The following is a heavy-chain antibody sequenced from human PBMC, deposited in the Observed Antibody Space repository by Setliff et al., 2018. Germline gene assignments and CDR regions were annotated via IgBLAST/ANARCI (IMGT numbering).Heavy chain of an antibody. D-gene: IGHD2-21*02. Sequence: SETLSLTCTVSGYSISSGYIWGWIRQPPGKGLEWVGNIGHTGSINYNPSLKSRLTISRDMSKNQVSLKLNSVTATDTAVYYCARDLGHGGDSDYWGQGILVTVS. CDR2: IGHTGSI. CDR1: GYSISSGYI. CDR3: ARDLGHGGDSDY. J-gene: IGHJ4*02. V-gene: IGHV4-38-2*02.